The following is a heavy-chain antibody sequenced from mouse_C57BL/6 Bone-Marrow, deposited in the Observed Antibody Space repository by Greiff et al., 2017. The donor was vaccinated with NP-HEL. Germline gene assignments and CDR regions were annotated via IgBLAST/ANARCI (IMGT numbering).Heavy chain of an antibody. CDR3: TTISNWDAY. J-gene: IGHJ3*01. CDR1: GFNIKDDY. CDR2: IDPENGDT. D-gene: IGHD4-1*01. V-gene: IGHV14-4*01. Sequence: VQLQQSGAELVRPGASVKLSCTASGFNIKDDYMHWVKQRPEQGLEWIGWIDPENGDTDYASKFQGKATITADPSSNTAYLQLSSLTSEDTAVYYCTTISNWDAYWGQGTLVTVSA.